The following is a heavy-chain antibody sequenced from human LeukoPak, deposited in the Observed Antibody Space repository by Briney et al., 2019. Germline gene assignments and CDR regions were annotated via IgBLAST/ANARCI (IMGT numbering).Heavy chain of an antibody. CDR1: GGSISSYY. V-gene: IGHV4-59*01. CDR3: ARGYSSGWSDY. Sequence: SETLSLTCTVSGGSISSYYWSWIRQPPGKGLEWIGYIYYSGSTNYNPSLKSRVTISVDTSKNQFSLKLSSVTAADTAVYYCARGYSSGWSDYWGQGALVTVSS. J-gene: IGHJ4*02. CDR2: IYYSGST. D-gene: IGHD6-19*01.